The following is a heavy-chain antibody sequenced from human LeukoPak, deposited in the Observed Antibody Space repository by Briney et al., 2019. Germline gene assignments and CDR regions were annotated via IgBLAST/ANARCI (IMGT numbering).Heavy chain of an antibody. V-gene: IGHV1-2*02. CDR2: INPNSGGT. CDR3: ARDQGGVYYYDSSGYPDY. Sequence: ASVKVSCKAPGYTFTGYYMHWVRQAPGQGLEWMGWINPNSGGTNYAQKFQGRVTMTRDTSISTAYMELSRLRSDDTAVYYCARDQGGVYYYDSSGYPDYWGQGTLVTVSS. D-gene: IGHD3-22*01. J-gene: IGHJ4*02. CDR1: GYTFTGYY.